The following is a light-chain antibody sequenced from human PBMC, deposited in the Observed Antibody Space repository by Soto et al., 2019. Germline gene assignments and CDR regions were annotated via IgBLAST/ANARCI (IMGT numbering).Light chain of an antibody. CDR3: SSYTSSSTLGYV. J-gene: IGLJ1*01. CDR2: GNS. V-gene: IGLV1-40*01. CDR1: SSNIGAGYV. Sequence: QSVLTQPPSVSGAPGQRVTISCTGSSSNIGAGYVVHWYQQLPGTAPKLLIYGNSNRPSGVPDQFSGSKSGNTASLTISGLQAEDEADYYCSSYTSSSTLGYVFGTGTKVTVL.